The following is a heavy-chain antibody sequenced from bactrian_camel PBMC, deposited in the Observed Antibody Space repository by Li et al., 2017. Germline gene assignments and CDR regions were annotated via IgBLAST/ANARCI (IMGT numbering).Heavy chain of an antibody. CDR1: GFTVSSYY. CDR3: AASGAVPCGLDPRQYHY. D-gene: IGHD2*01. CDR2: IDTDSAGSST. Sequence: VQLVESGGGLVQPGGSLRVSCAASGFTVSSYYMSWVRQAPGKGLEWVSTIDTDSAGSSTHYVDSVKGRFTISRNIAQKTVTLQMNSLTPEDTGKYYCAASGAVPCGLDPRQYHYWGQGTQVTVS. J-gene: IGHJ4*01. V-gene: IGHV3-2*01.